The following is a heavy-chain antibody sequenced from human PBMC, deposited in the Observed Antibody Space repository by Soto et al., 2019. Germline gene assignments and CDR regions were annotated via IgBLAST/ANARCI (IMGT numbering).Heavy chain of an antibody. CDR2: MNPINGAT. CDR3: GRGPSPRAPAGGTPYYYAMDV. V-gene: IGHV1-8*02. Sequence: ASVKVSCKASGYDFTAYDINWVLQASGQGLEWMGWMNPINGATGTARRFQGRVSLSRNTATGTAYLELTSLRSDDTAAYYCGRGPSPRAPAGGTPYYYAMDVWGQGTTVTVSS. CDR1: GYDFTAYD. J-gene: IGHJ6*02. D-gene: IGHD6-13*01.